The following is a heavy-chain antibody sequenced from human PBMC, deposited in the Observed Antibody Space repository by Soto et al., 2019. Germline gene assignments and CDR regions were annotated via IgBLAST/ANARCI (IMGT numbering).Heavy chain of an antibody. CDR2: IYYSGST. CDR1: GGSISSSSYY. D-gene: IGHD3-22*01. CDR3: AMRSNYYDNNGYHLYFFDY. V-gene: IGHV4-39*01. Sequence: SETLSLTCTVSGGSISSSSYYWGWIRQPPGKGLEWIANIYYSGSTYYNSSLKSRVTVSIDTSKNQFSLKLRSVTAADTAVYYCAMRSNYYDNNGYHLYFFDYWGRGTLVTVSS. J-gene: IGHJ4*02.